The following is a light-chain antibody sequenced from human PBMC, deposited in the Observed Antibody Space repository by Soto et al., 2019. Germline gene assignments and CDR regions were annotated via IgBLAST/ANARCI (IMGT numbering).Light chain of an antibody. CDR2: DGS. V-gene: IGKV3-20*01. CDR3: QQYETSPPMYT. J-gene: IGKJ2*01. CDR1: QGVISTY. Sequence: EIGLTQSPGTLSLSPGERATLSCRTSQGVISTYLAWYRQKPGQAPRLLIYDGSRRATGIPDRFSGSGSGTDFTLTISRLEPEDFAVYYCQQYETSPPMYTFGQGTKLEIK.